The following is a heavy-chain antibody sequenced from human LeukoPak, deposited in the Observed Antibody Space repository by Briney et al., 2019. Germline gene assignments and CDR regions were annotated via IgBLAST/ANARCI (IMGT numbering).Heavy chain of an antibody. CDR1: GFTFDDYA. D-gene: IGHD3-10*01. J-gene: IGHJ4*02. Sequence: PGGSLRLSCAASGFTFDDYAMHWVRQAPGKGLEWVSGISWNSGSIGYADSEKGRFTISRDNAKNSLYLQMNSLRAEDTALYYCAKDSMVRGVISFYYFDYWGQGTLVTVSS. CDR3: AKDSMVRGVISFYYFDY. CDR2: ISWNSGSI. V-gene: IGHV3-9*01.